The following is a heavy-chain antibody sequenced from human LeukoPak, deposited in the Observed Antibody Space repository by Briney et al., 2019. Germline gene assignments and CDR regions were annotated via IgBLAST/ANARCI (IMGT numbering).Heavy chain of an antibody. J-gene: IGHJ4*02. V-gene: IGHV4-59*01. D-gene: IGHD3-16*01. Sequence: SETLSLTCTVSGGSISSYYWSWIRQPPGKGLEWIGYIYYSGSTNYNPSLKSRVTISVDTSKNQFSLKLSSVAAADTAVYYCARGQMGVGRYYFDYWGQGTLVTVSS. CDR2: IYYSGST. CDR1: GGSISSYY. CDR3: ARGQMGVGRYYFDY.